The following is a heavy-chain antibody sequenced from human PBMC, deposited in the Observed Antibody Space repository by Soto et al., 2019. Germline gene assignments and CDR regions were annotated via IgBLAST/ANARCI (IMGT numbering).Heavy chain of an antibody. CDR3: TRGRGRSYYYGSGSYSDY. D-gene: IGHD3-10*01. CDR1: GFTFSDYA. CDR2: LSYDGNNL. Sequence: QVHLVESGGGVVQPGRSLGLSCAASGFTFSDYAMHWIRQAPGKGLEWVAVLSYDGNNLYYADSVKGRFTISRDNSKNTXXLQMNSLRTEDTAVYYCTRGRGRSYYYGSGSYSDYWGQGALVIVSS. J-gene: IGHJ4*02. V-gene: IGHV3-30-3*01.